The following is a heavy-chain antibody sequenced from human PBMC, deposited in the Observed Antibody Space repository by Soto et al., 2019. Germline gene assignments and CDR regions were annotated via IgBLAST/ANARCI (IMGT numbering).Heavy chain of an antibody. J-gene: IGHJ5*02. Sequence: GGSLRLSCAASQFSFSSYWMHWVRQVPGKGPAWVSRITSDGKSEAYAESVKGRFAISRDNAKNTLYLQMNGLTAEDTAVYYCARESGDWPLNWFDPWGLGTLVTVSS. D-gene: IGHD2-21*02. CDR2: ITSDGKSE. CDR1: QFSFSSYW. CDR3: ARESGDWPLNWFDP. V-gene: IGHV3-74*01.